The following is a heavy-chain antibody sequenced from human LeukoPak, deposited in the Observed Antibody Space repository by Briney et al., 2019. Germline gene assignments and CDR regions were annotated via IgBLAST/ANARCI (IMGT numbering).Heavy chain of an antibody. CDR1: GFTFSSHA. Sequence: GGSLRLSCAASGFTFSSHAMNWVRQAPGKGLEWVSYISSSGSTIYYADSVKGRFTISRDNAKNSLYLQMNSPRAEDTAVYYCAREYYYDSRGYLDYWGQGTPVTVSS. V-gene: IGHV3-48*03. J-gene: IGHJ4*02. CDR3: AREYYYDSRGYLDY. D-gene: IGHD3-22*01. CDR2: ISSSGSTI.